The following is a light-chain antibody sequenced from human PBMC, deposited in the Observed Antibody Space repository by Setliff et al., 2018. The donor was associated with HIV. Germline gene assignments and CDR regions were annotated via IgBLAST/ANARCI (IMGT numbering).Light chain of an antibody. Sequence: SVLTQPASVSGSPGQSITISRTGTSSDIGGYNYVSWYQQHPGKAPKLLIYDVSDRPSGVSNRFSGSKFGNTASLTISGLQAEDEADYSCSSYTSTSTLYVFGTGTKVTVL. J-gene: IGLJ1*01. CDR2: DVS. V-gene: IGLV2-14*03. CDR3: SSYTSTSTLYV. CDR1: SSDIGGYNY.